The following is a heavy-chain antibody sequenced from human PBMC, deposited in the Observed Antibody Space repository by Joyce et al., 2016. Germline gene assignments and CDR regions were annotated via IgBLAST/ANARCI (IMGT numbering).Heavy chain of an antibody. CDR1: EYIFTNYW. CDR3: ARRRGGYSNYDGFDY. J-gene: IGHJ4*02. D-gene: IGHD4-11*01. CDR2: TYPGDSDT. Sequence: EGQLVQSGAELKKPGESLRISCKGSEYIFTNYWIGWARQMPGKGLEWMWITYPGDSDTRYNPPFQGQVTISADKSISTAYLQWSSLKASDTAIYYCARRRGGYSNYDGFDYWGQGTLVTVSS. V-gene: IGHV5-51*01.